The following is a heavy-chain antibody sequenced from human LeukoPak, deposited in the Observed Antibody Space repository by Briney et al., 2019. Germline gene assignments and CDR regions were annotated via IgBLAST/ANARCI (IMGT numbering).Heavy chain of an antibody. V-gene: IGHV3-21*01. CDR2: ITGSSNYI. J-gene: IGHJ3*02. Sequence: PGGSLRLSCEASGFTFSSYTMHWVRQAPGKGLEWVSSITGSSNYIYYGDSMKGRFTISRDNAGNSVYLQMNSLRAEDTALYYCARGPRLVAFDIWGQGTMLTVSS. D-gene: IGHD1-26*01. CDR3: ARGPRLVAFDI. CDR1: GFTFSSYT.